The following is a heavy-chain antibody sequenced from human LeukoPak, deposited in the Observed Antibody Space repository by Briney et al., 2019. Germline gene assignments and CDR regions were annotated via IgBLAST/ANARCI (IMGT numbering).Heavy chain of an antibody. CDR1: GGSISSYY. V-gene: IGHV4-59*01. CDR3: ARAYSGYEGDYFDY. D-gene: IGHD5-12*01. J-gene: IGHJ4*02. CDR2: IYYSGST. Sequence: SSETLSLTCTVSGGSISSYYWSWIRQPPGKGLEWIGYIYYSGSTNYNPSLKSRVTISVDTSKNQFSLKLSSVTAADTAVYYCARAYSGYEGDYFDYWGQGTLVTVSS.